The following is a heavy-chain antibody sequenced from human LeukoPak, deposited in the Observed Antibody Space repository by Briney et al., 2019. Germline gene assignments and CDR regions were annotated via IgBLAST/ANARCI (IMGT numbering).Heavy chain of an antibody. D-gene: IGHD5-24*01. CDR3: ARGRDGYKY. Sequence: PGGSLRLSCVASGFTFSDYYMSWIRQAPGKGLEWLSYISSRGKTTHFADSVKGRFSVSRDNTNNTLYVQMNSLRAEDTAVYFCARGRDGYKYWGQGTLVTVSS. CDR1: GFTFSDYY. V-gene: IGHV3-11*01. CDR2: ISSRGKTT. J-gene: IGHJ4*02.